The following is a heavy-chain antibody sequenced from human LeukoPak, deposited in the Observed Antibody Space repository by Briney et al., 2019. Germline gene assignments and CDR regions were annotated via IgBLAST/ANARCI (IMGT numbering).Heavy chain of an antibody. Sequence: PSETLSLTCSVAGGSIRSSYYWGWIRPPPGKGLEWIGNIHYSGTTYYNPSLEGRVTISVDTSKNQFSLKLSSVTAADTAVYSCAKVGGLAVAGTDNWMDPWGQGTLVTVSS. CDR2: IHYSGTT. CDR3: AKVGGLAVAGTDNWMDP. D-gene: IGHD6-19*01. CDR1: GGSIRSSYY. V-gene: IGHV4-39*01. J-gene: IGHJ5*02.